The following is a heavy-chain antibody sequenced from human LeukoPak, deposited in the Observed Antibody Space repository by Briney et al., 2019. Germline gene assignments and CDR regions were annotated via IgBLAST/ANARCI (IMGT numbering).Heavy chain of an antibody. J-gene: IGHJ4*02. CDR2: IKIDGSEK. Sequence: GGSLRLSCAASGFTFSTYWMSWVRQAPGKGLEWVANIKIDGSEKYYVDSVKGRFTISRDNAKNSLYLQVNSLRVEDTAVYYCARGVDIVATIWDYWGQGTLVTVSS. CDR3: ARGVDIVATIWDY. CDR1: GFTFSTYW. D-gene: IGHD5-12*01. V-gene: IGHV3-7*03.